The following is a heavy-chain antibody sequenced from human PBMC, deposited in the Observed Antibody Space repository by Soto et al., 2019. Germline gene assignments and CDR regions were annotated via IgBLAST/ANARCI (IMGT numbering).Heavy chain of an antibody. Sequence: QVQLQESGPGLVKPSQTLSLTCTVSGGSISSGGYYWSWIRQHPGKGLEWIGYIYYSGSTYYNPSLKGRVTIAVDTSKNQFSLKLSSVTAADTAVYYGARGGERSWFDPWGQGTLVTVSS. V-gene: IGHV4-31*03. CDR2: IYYSGST. CDR1: GGSISSGGYY. D-gene: IGHD3-10*01. J-gene: IGHJ5*02. CDR3: ARGGERSWFDP.